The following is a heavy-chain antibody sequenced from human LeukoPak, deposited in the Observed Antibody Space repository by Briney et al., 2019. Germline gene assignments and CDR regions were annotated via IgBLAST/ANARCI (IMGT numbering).Heavy chain of an antibody. J-gene: IGHJ4*02. V-gene: IGHV4-39*01. Sequence: PSETLSLTCTVSGGSISSSSYYWGWIRQPPGKGLEWIGSIYYSGSTYYNPSLKSRVTISVDTSKNQFSLKLSSVTAADMAVYYCARHEVDYGDYDRQLNYWGQGTLVTVSS. CDR3: ARHEVDYGDYDRQLNY. CDR1: GGSISSSSYY. CDR2: IYYSGST. D-gene: IGHD4-17*01.